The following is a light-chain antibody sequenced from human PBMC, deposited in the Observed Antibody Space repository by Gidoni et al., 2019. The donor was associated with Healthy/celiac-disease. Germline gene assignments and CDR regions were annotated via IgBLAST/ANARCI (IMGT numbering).Light chain of an antibody. J-gene: IGKJ3*01. Sequence: GDRVTITCQASQDISNYLNWYQQKPGKAPKLLLYDASNLEKGVPSRFSGSGSGTDFTFTISSLQPEDIATYYCQQYDNLPVFTFGPGTKVDIK. CDR1: QDISNY. CDR2: DAS. CDR3: QQYDNLPVFT. V-gene: IGKV1-33*01.